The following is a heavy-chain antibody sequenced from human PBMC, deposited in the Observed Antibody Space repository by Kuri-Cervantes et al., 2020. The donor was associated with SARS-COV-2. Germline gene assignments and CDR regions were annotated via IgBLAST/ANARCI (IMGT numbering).Heavy chain of an antibody. Sequence: SVKVSCKASGGTFSSYAISWVRQAPGQGLEWMGGIIPIFGTANYAQKFQGRVTITTDESTSTAYMELSSLRSEDTAVYYCARGGDCSSTSCYISRLFDYWGQGTLVTSPQ. CDR3: ARGGDCSSTSCYISRLFDY. V-gene: IGHV1-69*05. CDR1: GGTFSSYA. J-gene: IGHJ4*02. D-gene: IGHD2-2*02. CDR2: IIPIFGTA.